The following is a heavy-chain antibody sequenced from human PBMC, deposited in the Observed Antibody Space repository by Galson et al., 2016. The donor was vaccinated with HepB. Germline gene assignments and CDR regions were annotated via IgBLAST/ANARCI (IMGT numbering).Heavy chain of an antibody. Sequence: SVKVSCKASGYTFSTYDISWVRQAPGQGLEWMGWTTSYNGNTKYNQKFQDRVTMTTDTSTSTAYMELTSLRADDTAIYYCARGHPNNSGYSGDYWGQGTLFTVSS. V-gene: IGHV1-18*01. CDR2: TTSYNGNT. J-gene: IGHJ4*02. CDR1: GYTFSTYD. CDR3: ARGHPNNSGYSGDY. D-gene: IGHD6-25*01.